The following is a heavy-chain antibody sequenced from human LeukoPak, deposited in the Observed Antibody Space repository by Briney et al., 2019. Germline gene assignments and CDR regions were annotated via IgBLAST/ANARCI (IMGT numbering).Heavy chain of an antibody. CDR1: GGSFSGYY. CDR2: INHSGST. Sequence: KSSETLSLTCAVYGGSFSGYYWSWIRQPPGKGLEWIGEINHSGSTNYNPSLKSRVTISVDTSKNQFSLKLSSVTAADTAVYYCARHIGGRYYYYYMDVWGKGTTVTISS. J-gene: IGHJ6*03. CDR3: ARHIGGRYYYYYMDV. D-gene: IGHD2-21*01. V-gene: IGHV4-34*01.